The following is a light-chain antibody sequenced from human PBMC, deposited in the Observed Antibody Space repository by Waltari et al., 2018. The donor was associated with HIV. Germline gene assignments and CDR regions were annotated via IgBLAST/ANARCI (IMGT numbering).Light chain of an antibody. CDR2: AAS. J-gene: IGKJ1*01. CDR1: PGISNY. V-gene: IGKV1-27*01. Sequence: DIQMTQSPSSLSASVGDRVTITCRASPGISNYLALYQQKPGKVPKLLIYAASTLQSGAPSRFSGSGSGTDFTLTISSLQPEDVATYYCQKYNSAPWTFGQGTKVEIK. CDR3: QKYNSAPWT.